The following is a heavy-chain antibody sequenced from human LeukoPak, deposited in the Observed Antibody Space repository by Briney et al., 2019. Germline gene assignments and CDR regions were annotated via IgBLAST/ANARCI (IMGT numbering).Heavy chain of an antibody. V-gene: IGHV3-30-3*01. J-gene: IGHJ3*02. D-gene: IGHD1-26*01. CDR1: GFTFSSYA. CDR2: ISYDGSNK. CDR3: ARVVGAKMGGAFDI. Sequence: GGSLRLSCAASGFTFSSYAMHWVRQAPGKGLEWVAVISYDGSNKYYADSVKGRFTISRDNSKNTLYLQMNSLRAEDTAVYYCARVVGAKMGGAFDIWGQGTMVTVSS.